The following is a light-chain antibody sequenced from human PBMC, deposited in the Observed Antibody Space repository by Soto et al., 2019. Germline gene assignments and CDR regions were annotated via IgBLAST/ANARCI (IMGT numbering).Light chain of an antibody. V-gene: IGKV3-11*01. J-gene: IGKJ4*01. CDR1: QSVSSY. CDR3: QQGFNWPT. CDR2: NAF. Sequence: NVLTQSPATLSLSPGERATLSCRASQSVSSYLAWYQQKPGQAPRLVIYNAFNRATGIPARFSGSGSGTDFTLTISSLEPEDFAVYYCQQGFNWPTFGGGTKVEIK.